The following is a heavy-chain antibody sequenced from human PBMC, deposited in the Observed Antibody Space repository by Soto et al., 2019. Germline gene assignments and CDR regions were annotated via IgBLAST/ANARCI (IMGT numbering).Heavy chain of an antibody. CDR2: IYYAGST. V-gene: IGHV4-28*01. D-gene: IGHD3-10*01. CDR3: ARINAGAGYYYAMDV. J-gene: IGHJ6*02. Sequence: SLTCIVSGESISSSNWWGWIRQPPGKGLEWIGYIYYAGSTHYNPSLKSRVTMSVDTSKNQFSLKLSSVTAVDTAGYYCARINAGAGYYYAMDVWGQGTTVTVSS. CDR1: GESISSSNW.